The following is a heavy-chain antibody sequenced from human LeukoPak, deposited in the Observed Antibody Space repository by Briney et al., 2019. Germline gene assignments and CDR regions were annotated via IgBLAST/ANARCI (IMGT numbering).Heavy chain of an antibody. J-gene: IGHJ4*02. Sequence: GGSLTLSCAASGFTLDDYAMHWVRQAPGKGLEWVSGISWNSGSIGYADSVKGRFTISRDNAKNSLYLQMNSLRAEDTALYYCAKDLVYDSSGTMDYWGQGTLVTVSS. D-gene: IGHD3-22*01. V-gene: IGHV3-9*01. CDR1: GFTLDDYA. CDR2: ISWNSGSI. CDR3: AKDLVYDSSGTMDY.